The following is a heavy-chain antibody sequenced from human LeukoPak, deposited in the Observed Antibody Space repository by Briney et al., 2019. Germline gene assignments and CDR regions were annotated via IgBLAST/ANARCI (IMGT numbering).Heavy chain of an antibody. J-gene: IGHJ4*02. Sequence: PGGSLRLSCAASGFTFSSYWMSWVRQAPGKGLEWVANIKQDGSEKYYVDSVKGRFTISRDNAKNSLYLQMNSLRAEDTAVYYCARVGGGYSGGSWDYGFDYWGQGTLVTVSS. V-gene: IGHV3-7*01. CDR1: GFTFSSYW. CDR2: IKQDGSEK. D-gene: IGHD2-15*01. CDR3: ARVGGGYSGGSWDYGFDY.